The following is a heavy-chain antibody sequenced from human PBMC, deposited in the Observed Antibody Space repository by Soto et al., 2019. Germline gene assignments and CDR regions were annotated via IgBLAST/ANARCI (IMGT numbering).Heavy chain of an antibody. CDR2: IKSKTDGGTT. D-gene: IGHD6-13*01. CDR1: GFTFSNAW. J-gene: IGHJ4*02. Sequence: EVQLVESGGGLVKPGGSLRLSCAASGFTFSNAWMSWVRQAPGKGLEWVGRIKSKTDGGTTDYAAPVKGRFTISRDDSKNTLYLQMNSLKTEDTAVYYCTAGIAAAGTGDYWGQGTLVIVSS. V-gene: IGHV3-15*01. CDR3: TAGIAAAGTGDY.